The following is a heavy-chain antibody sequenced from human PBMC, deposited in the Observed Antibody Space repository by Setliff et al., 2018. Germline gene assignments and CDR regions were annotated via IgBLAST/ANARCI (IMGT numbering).Heavy chain of an antibody. Sequence: ASVKVSCKASGYAFTGPYMHWVRQAPGQGLEWMGWINPDTGYAKYAQKFQGRVTLTRDTSLTTAYMELRSLTSDDTAVYYCATQTAAYYFDYWGQGALVTVSS. D-gene: IGHD6-13*01. V-gene: IGHV1-2*02. CDR2: INPDTGYA. J-gene: IGHJ4*02. CDR3: ATQTAAYYFDY. CDR1: GYAFTGPY.